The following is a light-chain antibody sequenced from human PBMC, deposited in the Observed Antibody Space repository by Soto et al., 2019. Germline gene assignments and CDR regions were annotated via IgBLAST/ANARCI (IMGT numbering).Light chain of an antibody. V-gene: IGKV3-15*01. CDR1: QSVSNN. CDR2: GAY. J-gene: IGKJ1*01. CDR3: HQYNSWPWT. Sequence: DIVLTQSPATLSLSPGERATLSCRASQSVSNNLAWYQKKPGQPPRLLIYGAYTEATNIPTRFSGSGSGTDFTLTISSLQSEDFAVYYCHQYNSWPWTFGQGTKVEIK.